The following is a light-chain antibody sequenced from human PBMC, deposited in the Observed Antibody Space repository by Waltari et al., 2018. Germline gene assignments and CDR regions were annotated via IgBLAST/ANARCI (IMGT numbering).Light chain of an antibody. CDR2: KGT. V-gene: IGLV8-61*01. CDR3: SMYMGSGVWV. CDR1: SGSVSSTSY. Sequence: QTVVTQEPSLSVSPGGTVTLTCALSSGSVSSTSYPTWYQQTPGQPPRSLVYKGTSRSSGVPDRFSGSIHANTAALTITVAQADDESNYSCSMYMGSGVWVFGGGTKLTVL. J-gene: IGLJ3*02.